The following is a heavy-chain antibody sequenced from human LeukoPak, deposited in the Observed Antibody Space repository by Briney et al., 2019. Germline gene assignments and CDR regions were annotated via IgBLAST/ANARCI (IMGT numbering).Heavy chain of an antibody. CDR1: GFTFSSYA. D-gene: IGHD3-10*01. V-gene: IGHV3-30-3*01. CDR2: ISYDGSNK. J-gene: IGHJ4*02. Sequence: TGRSLRLSCVASGFTFSSYAMHWVRQAPGKGLEWVAVISYDGSNKYYADSVKGRFTISRDNSKNTLYLQMNSLRAEDTAVYYCARDIPGDYWGQGTLVTVSS. CDR3: ARDIPGDY.